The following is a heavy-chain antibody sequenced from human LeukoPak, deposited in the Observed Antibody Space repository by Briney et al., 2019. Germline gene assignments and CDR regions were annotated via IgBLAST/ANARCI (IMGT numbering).Heavy chain of an antibody. CDR3: ARARIAAAGRYYFDY. Sequence: PSETLSLTCAVYGGSFSGYYWSWLRQPPGKGLEWLGEINHSGSTNYNPSLKSRVTISVDASENQFSLKLSSVTAADTAVYYCARARIAAAGRYYFDYWGQGTLVTVSS. J-gene: IGHJ4*02. D-gene: IGHD6-13*01. CDR1: GGSFSGYY. V-gene: IGHV4-34*01. CDR2: INHSGST.